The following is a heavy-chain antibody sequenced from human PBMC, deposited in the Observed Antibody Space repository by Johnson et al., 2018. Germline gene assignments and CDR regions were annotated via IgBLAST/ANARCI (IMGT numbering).Heavy chain of an antibody. CDR1: GFTFSSYW. D-gene: IGHD6-19*01. V-gene: IGHV3-30*18. CDR2: ISYDGSNK. CDR3: AKDRYSSGREYFQH. Sequence: QVQLVQSGGGLVQPGGSLRLSCAASGFTFSSYWMHWVRQAPGKGLMWVAVISYDGSNKYYADSVKGRFTISRDNSKNTLYLQMNSLRAEDTAVYYCAKDRYSSGREYFQHWGQGTLVTVSS. J-gene: IGHJ1*01.